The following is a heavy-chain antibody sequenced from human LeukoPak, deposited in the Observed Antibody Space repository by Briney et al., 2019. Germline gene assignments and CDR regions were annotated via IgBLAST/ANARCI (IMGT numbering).Heavy chain of an antibody. J-gene: IGHJ1*01. CDR2: IWYDGSNK. Sequence: GGSLRLSCAASGFTFNTYGMRWVRQAPGKGLEWVAVIWYDGSNKYYADSVRGRFTISRDNSKNTLYLQMNSLRAEDTAVYFCVRDSGEIPNTYYYDSSGYLHHWRPGPLVTVSS. CDR3: VRDSGEIPNTYYYDSSGYLHH. CDR1: GFTFNTYG. V-gene: IGHV3-33*01. D-gene: IGHD3-22*01.